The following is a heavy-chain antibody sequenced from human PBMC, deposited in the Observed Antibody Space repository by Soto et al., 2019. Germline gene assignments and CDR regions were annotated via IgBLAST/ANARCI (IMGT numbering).Heavy chain of an antibody. J-gene: IGHJ5*02. Sequence: QVQLQESGPGLVKPSQTLSLTCNVSGGSISSADYYWSWIRQPPGKGLEWIGYIYYSGSTYYNPSLRCRVTISVDTSKNQFSLKVYSVTAADTAVYYCARDGRRDFWSGTPINPWGQGVLVTVSS. CDR3: ARDGRRDFWSGTPINP. CDR1: GGSISSADYY. CDR2: IYYSGST. D-gene: IGHD3-3*01. V-gene: IGHV4-30-4*01.